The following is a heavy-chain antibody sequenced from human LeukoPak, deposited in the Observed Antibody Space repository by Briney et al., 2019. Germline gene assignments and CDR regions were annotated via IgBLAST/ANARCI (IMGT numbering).Heavy chain of an antibody. CDR3: ASRVDTAHFDP. D-gene: IGHD5-18*01. CDR2: ISAYNGNT. Sequence: ASVKVSCKASGYTFTSFGISWVRQAPGQGLEWMGWISAYNGNTNYAQKLQGRVTMTTDTSTSTAYMELRSLRSDDTAVYYCASRVDTAHFDPWGQGTLVTVSS. CDR1: GYTFTSFG. J-gene: IGHJ5*02. V-gene: IGHV1-18*01.